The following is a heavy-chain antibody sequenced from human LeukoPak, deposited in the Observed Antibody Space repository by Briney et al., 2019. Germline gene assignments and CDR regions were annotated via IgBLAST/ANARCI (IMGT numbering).Heavy chain of an antibody. D-gene: IGHD2-2*01. Sequence: GGSLRLSCAASGFTFNTYSMNWVRQAPGKGLEWVSSISSSSDYIYYADSVKGRFTISRDNAKNSLYLQMNSLRAEDTAVYYCARGRGYCSSTSCYLIDFWGQGTLVTVSS. CDR3: ARGRGYCSSTSCYLIDF. V-gene: IGHV3-21*01. CDR2: ISSSSDYI. J-gene: IGHJ4*02. CDR1: GFTFNTYS.